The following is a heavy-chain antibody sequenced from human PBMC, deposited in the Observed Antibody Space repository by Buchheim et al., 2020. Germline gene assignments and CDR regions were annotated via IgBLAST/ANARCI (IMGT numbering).Heavy chain of an antibody. V-gene: IGHV3-23*01. CDR1: GFTFSSYA. D-gene: IGHD5-18*01. CDR2: ISGSGGST. J-gene: IGHJ4*02. Sequence: EVQLLESGGGLVQPGGSLRLSCAASGFTFSSYAMSWVRQAPGKGLEWVSAISGSGGSTYYADSVKGRFTISRDNSKNTLYLQMNSLRAEDTAVYYCASPRGGYSYGYHGGYFDYWGQGTL. CDR3: ASPRGGYSYGYHGGYFDY.